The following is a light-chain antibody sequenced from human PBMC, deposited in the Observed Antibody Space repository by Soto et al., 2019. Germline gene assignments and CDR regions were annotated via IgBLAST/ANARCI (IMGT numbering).Light chain of an antibody. CDR3: QQLNNYPPT. V-gene: IGKV1-9*01. CDR2: ASS. CDR1: QGISSY. J-gene: IGKJ3*01. Sequence: DIQLTQSPSFLSASVGDRVTITCRASQGISSYLAWYQQKPGKAPKLLIYASSTLQSGVPSRFSGSGSGTEFTLTISSLQPEDFATYYCQQLNNYPPTFGPGTKVDIK.